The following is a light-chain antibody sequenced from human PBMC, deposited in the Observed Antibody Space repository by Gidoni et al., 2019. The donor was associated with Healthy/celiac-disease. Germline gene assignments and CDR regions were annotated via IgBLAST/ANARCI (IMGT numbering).Light chain of an antibody. CDR1: QSVNSN. Sequence: EIVMTQSPATLSVSPGERATLSCRASQSVNSNLAWYQQKPGQAPRLLIDGASTRATGIPARFSGSGSGTEFTLTISSLQSEDFAVDYCQQYNNWPLTFGGGTKVEIK. CDR2: GAS. J-gene: IGKJ4*01. V-gene: IGKV3-15*01. CDR3: QQYNNWPLT.